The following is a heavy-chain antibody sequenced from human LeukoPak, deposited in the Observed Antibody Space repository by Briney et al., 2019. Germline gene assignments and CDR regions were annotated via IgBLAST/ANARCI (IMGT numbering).Heavy chain of an antibody. CDR1: GFTFSDYT. CDR2: ITGDSTYI. V-gene: IGHV3-21*01. J-gene: IGHJ4*02. CDR3: ARVQGSPY. Sequence: GGSLRLSCAASGFTFSDYTLNWVRQPPGKGLEWVSSITGDSTYIYYADSVKGRFTVSRDNAKNSLYLHINSLRAEDTAAYYCARVQGSPYWGQGTLVTVSS.